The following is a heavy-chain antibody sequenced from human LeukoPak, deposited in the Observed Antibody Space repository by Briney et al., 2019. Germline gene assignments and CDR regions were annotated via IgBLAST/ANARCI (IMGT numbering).Heavy chain of an antibody. CDR2: IYYSETT. Sequence: SETLSLTCTVSGGSISSSSYYWGWIRQPPGKGLEWIGSIYYSETTYYNPSLKSRVTISVDTSKNQFSLKLSSVTAADTAVYYCARVSWELRHDAFDIWGQGTMVTVSS. D-gene: IGHD1-26*01. CDR3: ARVSWELRHDAFDI. J-gene: IGHJ3*02. V-gene: IGHV4-39*07. CDR1: GGSISSSSYY.